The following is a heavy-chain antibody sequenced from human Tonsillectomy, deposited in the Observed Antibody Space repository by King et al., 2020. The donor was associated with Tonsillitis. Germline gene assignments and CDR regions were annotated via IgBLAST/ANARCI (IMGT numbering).Heavy chain of an antibody. J-gene: IGHJ3*02. V-gene: IGHV3-23*04. CDR1: GFTFSSYA. CDR3: AKDRGRQWLVLDAFDI. Sequence: VQLVESGGGLVQPGGSLRLSCAASGFTFSSYAMSWVRQAPGKGLEWVSAISGSGGSTYYADSVKGRFTISRDNSKNTLYLQMNSLRAEDTAVYYCAKDRGRQWLVLDAFDIWGQGTMVTVSS. CDR2: ISGSGGST. D-gene: IGHD6-19*01.